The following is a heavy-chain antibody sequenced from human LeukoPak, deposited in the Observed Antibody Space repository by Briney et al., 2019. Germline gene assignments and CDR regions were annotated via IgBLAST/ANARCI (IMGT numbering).Heavy chain of an antibody. V-gene: IGHV3-74*01. CDR3: ARATGGTQWEDY. D-gene: IGHD1-26*01. CDR2: INSDGSTT. Sequence: GGPLRLSCAASGFTFSSYWMHWVRQAPGKGLVWVSRINSDGSTTNYADSVKGRFTISGDNAKNTLYLQMNSLRAEDSAVFYCARATGGTQWEDYWGQGTLVTVSS. J-gene: IGHJ4*02. CDR1: GFTFSSYW.